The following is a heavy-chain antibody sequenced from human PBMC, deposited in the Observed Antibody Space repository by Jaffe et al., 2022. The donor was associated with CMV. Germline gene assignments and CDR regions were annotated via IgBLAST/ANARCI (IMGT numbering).Heavy chain of an antibody. D-gene: IGHD6-6*01. Sequence: QLQLQESGPGLVKPSETLSLTCTVSGGSISSSSYYWGWIRQPPGKGLEWIGSIYYSGSTYYNPSLKSRVTISVDTSKNQFSLKLSSVTAADTAVYYCARHSSPYSSSSFYFDYWGQGTLVTVSS. J-gene: IGHJ4*02. CDR1: GGSISSSSYY. CDR3: ARHSSPYSSSSFYFDY. CDR2: IYYSGST. V-gene: IGHV4-39*01.